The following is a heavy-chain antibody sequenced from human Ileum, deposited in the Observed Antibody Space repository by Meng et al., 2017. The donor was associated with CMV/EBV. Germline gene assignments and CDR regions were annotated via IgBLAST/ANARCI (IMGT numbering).Heavy chain of an antibody. J-gene: IGHJ4*02. V-gene: IGHV4-61*08. CDR3: ARGYSDFDY. D-gene: IGHD5-18*01. CDR2: LSYSATT. CDR1: GHSVTTRGNF. Sequence: SLTCTVAGHSVTTRGNFWSWIRQSPVKGLEWIGYLSYSATTQYNPSFRSRVSILVDASNSQFSLKLTSVTVADTAIYFCARGYSDFDYWGQGTLVTVSS.